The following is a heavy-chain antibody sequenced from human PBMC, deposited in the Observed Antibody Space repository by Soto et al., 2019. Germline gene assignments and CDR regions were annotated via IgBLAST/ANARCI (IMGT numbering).Heavy chain of an antibody. CDR2: ITRDGYNK. J-gene: IGHJ4*02. CDR1: GFIFKNYA. Sequence: VGSLRLSCAGSGFIFKNYALNWVRQAPGKGLEWVASITRDGYNKYYADSVKGRFTISRDNSRDTLSLQMTALTIEDSSVYYCTKSSGGSSSVGMDYWGQGTRVTVSS. D-gene: IGHD6-6*01. CDR3: TKSSGGSSSVGMDY. V-gene: IGHV3-30*04.